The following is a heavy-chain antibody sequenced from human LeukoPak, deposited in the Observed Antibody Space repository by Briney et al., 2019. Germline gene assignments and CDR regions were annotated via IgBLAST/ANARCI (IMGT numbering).Heavy chain of an antibody. CDR1: GFTFSSYA. CDR3: AKNYYGSGSTLDY. Sequence: GGSLRLSCAASGFTFSSYAMSWVRQAPGKGLEWVSAISGSGGSTYYADSVRGRFTISRDNSKNTLYLQMNSLRAEDTAVYYCAKNYYGSGSTLDYWGQGTLVTVSS. D-gene: IGHD3-10*01. CDR2: ISGSGGST. V-gene: IGHV3-23*01. J-gene: IGHJ4*02.